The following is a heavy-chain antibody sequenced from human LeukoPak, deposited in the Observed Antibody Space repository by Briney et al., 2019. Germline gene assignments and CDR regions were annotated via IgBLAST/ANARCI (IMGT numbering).Heavy chain of an antibody. D-gene: IGHD1-1*01. CDR1: GYTFTSYG. Sequence: SVKVSCKASGYTFTSYGISWVRQAPGQGLEWMGWIIPIFGTANYAQKFQGRVTITTDESTSTAYMELSSLRSEDTAVYYCARATRPRSWFDPWGQGTLVTVSS. J-gene: IGHJ5*02. CDR2: IIPIFGTA. V-gene: IGHV1-69*05. CDR3: ARATRPRSWFDP.